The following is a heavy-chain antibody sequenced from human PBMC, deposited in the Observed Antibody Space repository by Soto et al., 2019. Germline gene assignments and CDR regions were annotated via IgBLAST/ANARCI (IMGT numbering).Heavy chain of an antibody. V-gene: IGHV4-31*03. D-gene: IGHD3-3*01. CDR1: GGSISSGGYY. Sequence: PSETLSLTCTVSGGSISSGGYYWSWIRQHPGKGLEWIGYIYYSGSTYYNPSLKSRVTISVDTSKNQFSLKLSSVTAADTAVYYCARGVLRFLEWLPGPDDYWGQGTLVTVSS. CDR3: ARGVLRFLEWLPGPDDY. J-gene: IGHJ4*02. CDR2: IYYSGST.